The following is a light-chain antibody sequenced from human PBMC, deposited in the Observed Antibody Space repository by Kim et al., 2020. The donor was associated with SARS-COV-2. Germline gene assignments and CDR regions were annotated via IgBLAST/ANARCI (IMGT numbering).Light chain of an antibody. CDR2: EVS. Sequence: QSALTQPPSASGSPGQSVTISCTETSSDVGGYNYVSWYQQHPGKAPKLMIYEVSKRPSGVPDRFSGSKSGNTASLTVSGLQAEDEADYYCSSYAGSNNYVVFGGGTQLTVL. CDR3: SSYAGSNNYVV. CDR1: SSDVGGYNY. J-gene: IGLJ2*01. V-gene: IGLV2-8*01.